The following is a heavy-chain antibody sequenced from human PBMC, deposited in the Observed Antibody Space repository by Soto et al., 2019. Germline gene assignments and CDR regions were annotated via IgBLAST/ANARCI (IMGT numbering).Heavy chain of an antibody. CDR1: GFTFSSYA. V-gene: IGHV3-23*01. Sequence: EVQLLESGGGSVQPGGSLRLSCAASGFTFSSYAMHWVRRPPGQGLEWVSSISGSGGNAYYADSVKGRFSISRDSRVKTLYLQMNSLGDEDTDVYYCAKGQGQNYYFDYWGQGTLVTVSP. D-gene: IGHD1-7*01. J-gene: IGHJ4*02. CDR3: AKGQGQNYYFDY. CDR2: ISGSGGNA.